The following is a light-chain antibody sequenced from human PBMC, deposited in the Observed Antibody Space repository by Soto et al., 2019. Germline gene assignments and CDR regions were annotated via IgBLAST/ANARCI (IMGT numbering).Light chain of an antibody. CDR2: DAS. V-gene: IGKV3-15*01. CDR1: QSVSSS. J-gene: IGKJ5*01. CDR3: QHYGSSPPIT. Sequence: EIVLTQSPATLSVSPGERATLSCRASQSVSSSLAWYQQKPGQAPRLLIYDASTRATDIPARFSGSGSGTEFTVTISSLQSEDFAVYYCQHYGSSPPITFGQGTRLE.